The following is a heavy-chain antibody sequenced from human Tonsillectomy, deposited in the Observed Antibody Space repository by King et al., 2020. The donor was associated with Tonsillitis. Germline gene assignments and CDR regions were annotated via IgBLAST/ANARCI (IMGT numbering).Heavy chain of an antibody. CDR1: GFTFSSYN. Sequence: VQLVESGGGLVKPGGSLRLSCAASGFTFSSYNMNLVRQAPGKGLEWVSSIISSSTYIYYADSVRGRFTISRDSAKNSLYLQMTSLGAEDTAVYYCASDSFDYFYGMDVWGQGTTVTVSS. J-gene: IGHJ6*02. CDR3: ASDSFDYFYGMDV. CDR2: IISSSTYI. D-gene: IGHD3-3*01. V-gene: IGHV3-21*01.